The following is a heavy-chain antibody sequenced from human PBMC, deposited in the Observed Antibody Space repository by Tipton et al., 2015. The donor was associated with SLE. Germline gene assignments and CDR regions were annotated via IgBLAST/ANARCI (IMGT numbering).Heavy chain of an antibody. V-gene: IGHV4-39*07. CDR2: IYYSGST. D-gene: IGHD1-26*01. CDR3: ARGRGGRRYWYFDL. J-gene: IGHJ2*01. CDR1: GGSISSSSYY. Sequence: SLTCTVSGGSISSSSYYWGWIRQPPGKGLEWIGSIYYSGSTYYNPSLTSRVTISVDTSKNQFSLKLSSVTAADTAVYYCARGRGGRRYWYFDLWGRGTLVTVSS.